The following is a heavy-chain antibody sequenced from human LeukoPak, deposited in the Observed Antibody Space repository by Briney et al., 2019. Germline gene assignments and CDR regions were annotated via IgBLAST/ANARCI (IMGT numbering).Heavy chain of an antibody. Sequence: GESLKISCKASGYSFTKYWIGWVRQMPGKGLEWMGIIYPGDSDTRYSPSSQGQVTISADKSISTAYLQWSSLQASDTAMYYCAREDDMLRGVMPYHWGQGTLVTVAS. V-gene: IGHV5-51*01. CDR1: GYSFTKYW. D-gene: IGHD3-10*01. J-gene: IGHJ5*02. CDR2: IYPGDSDT. CDR3: AREDDMLRGVMPYH.